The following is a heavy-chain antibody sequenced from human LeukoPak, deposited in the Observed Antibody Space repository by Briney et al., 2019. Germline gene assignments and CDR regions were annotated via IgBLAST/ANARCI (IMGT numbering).Heavy chain of an antibody. Sequence: VASVKVSCKASGYTFTSYGISWVRQAPGQGLEWMGWISAYNGNTNYAQKLQGRVTMTTDTSTSTAYMELRSLRSDDTAVYYCARDLYYDSSGYYRVDAFDIWGQGTMVTVSS. CDR2: ISAYNGNT. J-gene: IGHJ3*02. CDR1: GYTFTSYG. V-gene: IGHV1-18*01. D-gene: IGHD3-22*01. CDR3: ARDLYYDSSGYYRVDAFDI.